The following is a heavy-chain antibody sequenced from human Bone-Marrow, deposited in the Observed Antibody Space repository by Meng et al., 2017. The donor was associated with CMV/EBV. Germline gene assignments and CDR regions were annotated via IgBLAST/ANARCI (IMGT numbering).Heavy chain of an antibody. CDR2: IYYSGST. CDR3: ARALYCSSTSCYLYAFDI. Sequence: SETLSLTCTVSGGSISSSSYYWGWIRQPPGKGLEWIGSIYYSGSTNYNPSLKSRVTISVDTSKNQFSLKLSSVTAVDTAVYYCARALYCSSTSCYLYAFDIWGQGTMVTVSS. J-gene: IGHJ3*02. D-gene: IGHD2-2*01. V-gene: IGHV4-39*07. CDR1: GGSISSSSYY.